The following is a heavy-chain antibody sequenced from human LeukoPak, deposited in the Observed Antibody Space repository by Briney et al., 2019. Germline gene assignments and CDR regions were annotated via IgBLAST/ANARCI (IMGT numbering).Heavy chain of an antibody. J-gene: IGHJ3*02. V-gene: IGHV4-30-4*08. CDR3: ARDPPSDIAAAGEGAFDI. D-gene: IGHD6-13*01. CDR2: IYYSGST. Sequence: PSETLSLTCTVSGGSISSGDYYWSWIRQPPGKGLEWIGYIYYSGSTYYNPSLKSRVTISVDTSKNQFSLKLSSVTAADTAVYYCARDPPSDIAAAGEGAFDIWGQGTMVTVSS. CDR1: GGSISSGDYY.